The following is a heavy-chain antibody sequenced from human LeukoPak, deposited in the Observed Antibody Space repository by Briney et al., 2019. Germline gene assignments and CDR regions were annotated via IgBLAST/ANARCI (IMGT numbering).Heavy chain of an antibody. D-gene: IGHD3-10*01. J-gene: IGHJ4*02. Sequence: GGSLRLSCEASGFTFSSYAMSWVRQAPGKGLEWVSAISGSGGSTYYADSVKGRFTISRDNSKNTLYLQMNSLRAEDTAVYYCAKAETLLWFGELFYWGQGTLVTVSS. CDR1: GFTFSSYA. CDR2: ISGSGGST. CDR3: AKAETLLWFGELFY. V-gene: IGHV3-23*01.